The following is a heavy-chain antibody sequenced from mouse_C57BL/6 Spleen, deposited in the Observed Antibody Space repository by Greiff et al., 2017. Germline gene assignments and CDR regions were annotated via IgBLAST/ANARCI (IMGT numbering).Heavy chain of an antibody. CDR3: ASGDDYQAWLAY. J-gene: IGHJ3*01. V-gene: IGHV1-55*01. Sequence: QVQLQQPGAELVKPGASVKMSCKASGYTFTSYWITWVKQRPGQGLEWIGDIYPGSGSTNYNEKFKSKATLTVDTSSSTAYMQLSSLTSEDAAVYYCASGDDYQAWLAYWGQGTLVTVSA. CDR1: GYTFTSYW. D-gene: IGHD2-4*01. CDR2: IYPGSGST.